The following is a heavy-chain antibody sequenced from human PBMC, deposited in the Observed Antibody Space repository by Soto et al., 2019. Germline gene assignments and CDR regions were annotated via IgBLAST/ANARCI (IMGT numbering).Heavy chain of an antibody. V-gene: IGHV4-34*01. Sequence: SETLSLTCAVYGGSFSGYYWSWIRQPPGKGLEWIGEINHSGSTNYNPSLKSRVTISVDTSKNQFSLKLSSVTAADTAVYYCARSRYYDFWSGYYFPPYYYGMDVWGQGTTVTVSS. CDR3: ARSRYYDFWSGYYFPPYYYGMDV. D-gene: IGHD3-3*01. CDR1: GGSFSGYY. CDR2: INHSGST. J-gene: IGHJ6*02.